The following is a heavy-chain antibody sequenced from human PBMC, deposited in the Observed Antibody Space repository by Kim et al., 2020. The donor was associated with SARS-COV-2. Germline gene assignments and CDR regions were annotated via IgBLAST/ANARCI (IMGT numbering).Heavy chain of an antibody. CDR1: GGTFSSYA. CDR3: ARGGMGWRGSAFQARLYGMDV. D-gene: IGHD6-25*01. V-gene: IGHV1-69*13. J-gene: IGHJ6*02. Sequence: SVKVSCKASGGTFSSYAISWVRQAPGQGLEWMGGIIPIFGTANYAQKFQGRVTITADESTSTAYMELSSLRSEDTAVYYCARGGMGWRGSAFQARLYGMDVWGQGTTVTVSS. CDR2: IIPIFGTA.